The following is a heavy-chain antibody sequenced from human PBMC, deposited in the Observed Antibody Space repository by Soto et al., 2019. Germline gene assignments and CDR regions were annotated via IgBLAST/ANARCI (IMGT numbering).Heavy chain of an antibody. D-gene: IGHD6-19*01. CDR2: IYHSGST. CDR3: AGRSRGWYVHYYMDV. J-gene: IGHJ6*03. CDR1: SGSISSSNW. V-gene: IGHV4-4*02. Sequence: QVQLQESGPGLVKPSGTLSLTCAVSSGSISSSNWWSWVRQPPGKGLEWIGEIYHSGSTNYNPSLKSRVTRSVDKSKNQFALKLSSVTAADTAVYYCAGRSRGWYVHYYMDVWGKGTTVTVSS.